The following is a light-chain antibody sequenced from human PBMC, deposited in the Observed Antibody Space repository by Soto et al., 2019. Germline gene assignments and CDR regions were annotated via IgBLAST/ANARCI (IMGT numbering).Light chain of an antibody. CDR2: EVT. CDR1: SSDVGGSNY. V-gene: IGLV2-8*01. CDR3: SSYEVNNDLKL. Sequence: QSALTQPPSASGSPGQSVTISCTGTSSDVGGSNYVSWYQHHPGKAPKLIIYEVTKRPSGVPDRSSGSKSGNTASLTVSGLQAEDEADYHCSSYEVNNDLKLFGGGTKLTVL. J-gene: IGLJ2*01.